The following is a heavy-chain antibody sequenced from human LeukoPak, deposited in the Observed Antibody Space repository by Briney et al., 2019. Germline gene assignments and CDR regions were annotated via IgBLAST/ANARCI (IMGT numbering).Heavy chain of an antibody. Sequence: TSETLSLTCAVSGGSISSNSYYWGWIRQPPGKGLEWIGSIYYSGSTYYNPSLKSRVTISVDTSKNQFSLKLSSVTAAGTAVYYCAREANYYGSGSYFEGTFDYWGQGSLVTVSS. CDR1: GGSISSNSYY. CDR3: AREANYYGSGSYFEGTFDY. V-gene: IGHV4-39*07. CDR2: IYYSGST. J-gene: IGHJ4*02. D-gene: IGHD3-10*01.